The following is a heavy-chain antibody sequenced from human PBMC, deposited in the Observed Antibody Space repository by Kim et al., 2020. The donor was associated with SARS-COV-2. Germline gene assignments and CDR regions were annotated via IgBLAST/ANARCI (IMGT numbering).Heavy chain of an antibody. Sequence: SETLSLTCAVYGGSFSGYYWNWIRQPPGKGLEWLGVVNHSGGTNYNPYLKSRDTLSVDTSKNQFSLKLSSVTAADTAMYYCARYCDSGRFNRFDPCGEGTLDAVSS. D-gene: IGHD3-10*01. V-gene: IGHV4-34*01. CDR1: GGSFSGYY. J-gene: IGHJ5*02. CDR3: ARYCDSGRFNRFDP. CDR2: VNHSGGT.